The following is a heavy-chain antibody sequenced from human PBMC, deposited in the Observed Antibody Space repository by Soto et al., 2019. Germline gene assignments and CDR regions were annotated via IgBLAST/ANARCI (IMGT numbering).Heavy chain of an antibody. D-gene: IGHD2-15*01. CDR2: IIPMFDTP. Sequence: QVQLVQSGAEVKKPGSSVKVSCKASGGTFSSDSFSWVRQAPGQGLEWMGGIIPMFDTPIYAQKFQDRVTITAAESTSTAYMQLSSLRSGDTAVYYCARSGGLDRDFNYWGQGSPVTVSS. V-gene: IGHV1-69*12. CDR3: ARSGGLDRDFNY. CDR1: GGTFSSDS. J-gene: IGHJ4*02.